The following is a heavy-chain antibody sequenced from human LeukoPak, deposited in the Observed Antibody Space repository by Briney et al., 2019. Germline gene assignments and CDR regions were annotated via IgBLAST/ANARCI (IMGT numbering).Heavy chain of an antibody. CDR3: ARDGAPMIVVMNDAFDI. CDR1: GYTFTSYG. D-gene: IGHD3-22*01. V-gene: IGHV1-18*01. CDR2: ISAYNGNT. J-gene: IGHJ3*02. Sequence: ASVKVSCKASGYTFTSYGISWVRQAPGQGLEWMGWISAYNGNTNYAQKLQGRVTMTTDTSTSTAYMELRSLRSDDTAVYYCARDGAPMIVVMNDAFDIWGQGTMVTVSS.